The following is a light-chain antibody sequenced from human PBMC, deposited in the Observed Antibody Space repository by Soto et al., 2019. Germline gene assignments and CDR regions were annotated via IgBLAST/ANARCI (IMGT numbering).Light chain of an antibody. CDR3: QRAYNAPFT. CDR2: AAS. J-gene: IGKJ3*01. V-gene: IGKV1-39*01. Sequence: DIQMTQSPSSLSAFVGDAVTINCRAPDSIDRYFNLYQQKPWQAPRVLIPAASTVESGVPSRFSGSGSVTEFSLTINNSPPEDCATFFCQRAYNAPFTFGPGTKV. CDR1: DSIDRY.